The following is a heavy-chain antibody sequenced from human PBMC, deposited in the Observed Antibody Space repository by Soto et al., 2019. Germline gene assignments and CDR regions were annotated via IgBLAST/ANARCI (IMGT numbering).Heavy chain of an antibody. D-gene: IGHD1-7*01. CDR3: AKGVLARGGTTLPRHGFNI. J-gene: IGHJ3*02. CDR1: GFSFTTYV. V-gene: IGHV3-30*18. Sequence: GGSLRLSCAASGFSFTTYVMHWVRQAPGKGLEWVAVISHDGSYKYYGDAVKGRFTISRDTSKNSVYLEMNSLRPEDTAVYYCAKGVLARGGTTLPRHGFNIWGQGTMVTVSS. CDR2: ISHDGSYK.